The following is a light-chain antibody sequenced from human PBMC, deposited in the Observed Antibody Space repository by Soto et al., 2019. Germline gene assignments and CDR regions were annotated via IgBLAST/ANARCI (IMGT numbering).Light chain of an antibody. CDR1: SSNIGAGYD. J-gene: IGLJ1*01. CDR3: QSYDSSLSGYV. V-gene: IGLV1-40*01. CDR2: GNS. Sequence: SALTQPPSVSGAPGQRVTISCTGSSSNIGAGYDVHWYQQLPGTAPKLLIYGNSNRPSGVPDRFSGSKSGTSASLAITGFQAEDEADYYCQSYDSSLSGYVFGTGTKVTVL.